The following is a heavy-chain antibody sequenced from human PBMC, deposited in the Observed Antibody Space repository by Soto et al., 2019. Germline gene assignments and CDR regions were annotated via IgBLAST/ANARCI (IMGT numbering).Heavy chain of an antibody. CDR2: IYSSENT. D-gene: IGHD2-2*03. V-gene: IGHV4-39*01. CDR1: GGSVSSSSYS. J-gene: IGHJ6*02. Sequence: PSETLSLTCTVSGGSVSSSSYSWGWIRQSPGKGLEWIGTIYSSENTYYNPSLMSRVTISVDTSKNEFSLKLSSVTAADTAVYYCARFNGYCISTNCHGYYGMDVWGQGTTVTVS. CDR3: ARFNGYCISTNCHGYYGMDV.